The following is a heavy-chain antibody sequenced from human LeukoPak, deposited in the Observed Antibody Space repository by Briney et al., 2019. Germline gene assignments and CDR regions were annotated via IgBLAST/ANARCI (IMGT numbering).Heavy chain of an antibody. CDR2: IKEDGNEK. V-gene: IGHV3-7*01. J-gene: IGHJ4*02. Sequence: GGSLRLSCAASGFTFSSYLMSWVRQAPGKGLEWVATIKEDGNEKYCVDSVKGRFTTSRDNAKNSLYLQMNSLRVEDTAVYYCVRERYRGSDYWGQGTLVTVSS. CDR3: VRERYRGSDY. CDR1: GFTFSSYL. D-gene: IGHD3-10*01.